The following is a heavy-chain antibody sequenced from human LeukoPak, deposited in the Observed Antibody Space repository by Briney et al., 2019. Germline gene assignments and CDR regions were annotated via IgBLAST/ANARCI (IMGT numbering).Heavy chain of an antibody. V-gene: IGHV3-30*03. D-gene: IGHD6-19*01. CDR3: ARDTLYTSGEYWYFAL. Sequence: PGGSLRLSCAASGFTFSSYGMHWVRQAPGKGLEWVAVISYDGSNKYYADSVKGRFTISRDNAKNSLYLQMNSLRAEDTAMYYCARDTLYTSGEYWYFALWGRGTLVTVSS. CDR1: GFTFSSYG. CDR2: ISYDGSNK. J-gene: IGHJ2*01.